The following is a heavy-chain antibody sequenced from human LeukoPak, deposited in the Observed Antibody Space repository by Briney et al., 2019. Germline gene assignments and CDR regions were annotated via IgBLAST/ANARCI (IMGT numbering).Heavy chain of an antibody. Sequence: GGSLRLSCPSSGFTYTNSLMAWVRQAQAKGLEWVANIKQDGSTKHYVDSLKGGFTISRDNPKNSLYLQMSSLRADDTAVYYCARDTDGSLDYWGQGILVTVAS. V-gene: IGHV3-7*01. CDR2: IKQDGSTK. CDR1: GFTYTNSL. J-gene: IGHJ4*02. D-gene: IGHD1-26*01. CDR3: ARDTDGSLDY.